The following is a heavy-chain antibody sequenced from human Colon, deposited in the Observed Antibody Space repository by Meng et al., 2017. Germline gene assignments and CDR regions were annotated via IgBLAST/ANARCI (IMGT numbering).Heavy chain of an antibody. CDR2: INHSGRT. D-gene: IGHD1-14*01. CDR3: ARGNTYGRRFDP. Sequence: QVHLQPWVAGLFRPSETLSLTCAVSGGSFKDYYCTYIRQSPEKGLEWIGEINHSGRTNYNPSLKSRVTLSVDTSKSQLSLKLTSVTAADSAMYYCARGNTYGRRFDPWAQGTLVTVSS. J-gene: IGHJ5*02. V-gene: IGHV4-34*01. CDR1: GGSFKDYY.